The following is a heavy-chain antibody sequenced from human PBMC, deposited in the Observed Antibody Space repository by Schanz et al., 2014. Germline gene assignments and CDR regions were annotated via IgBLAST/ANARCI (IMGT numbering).Heavy chain of an antibody. V-gene: IGHV3-30*04. CDR2: ISGNGGEK. CDR3: AKGQGAVINNWYFDL. CDR1: GFSFSTYA. J-gene: IGHJ2*01. D-gene: IGHD2-21*01. Sequence: VQLVESGGGLVQPGGSLRLSCAASGFSFSTYAMHWVRQAPGKGLRCVAVISGNGGEKYYADSVKGRFTISRDNSINTLSLQMNSLSADDTAVYYCAKGQGAVINNWYFDLWGRGTLVTVSS.